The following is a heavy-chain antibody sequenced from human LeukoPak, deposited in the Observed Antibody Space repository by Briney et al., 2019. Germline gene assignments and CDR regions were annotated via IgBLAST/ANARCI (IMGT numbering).Heavy chain of an antibody. V-gene: IGHV3-23*01. Sequence: GGSLRLSCAASGFTFSSYAMNWVRQAPGKGLEWVSGTSGSGDATYYADSVKGRFTFSRDNSRGTLYLQMNSLRAEDTAISSCAKATLFTVTQNLFWYFDLWGRGTLVTVSS. J-gene: IGHJ2*01. CDR1: GFTFSSYA. CDR2: TSGSGDAT. D-gene: IGHD4-17*01. CDR3: AKATLFTVTQNLFWYFDL.